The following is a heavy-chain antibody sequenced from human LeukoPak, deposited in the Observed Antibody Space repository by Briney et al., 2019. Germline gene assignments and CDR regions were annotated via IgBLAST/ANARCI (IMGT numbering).Heavy chain of an antibody. CDR1: GYSISSAYY. J-gene: IGHJ1*01. CDR3: ARLALADTGCYLHP. CDR2: IHYSGSA. Sequence: SETLSLTCTVSGYSISSAYYWGWIRQPPGKGLEWIGYIHYSGSAYYNPSLKSRVTIFVDTSKNQFSLKLSSATAADTAVYYCARLALADTGCYLHPWGQGTLVTVSS. V-gene: IGHV4-38-2*02. D-gene: IGHD6-19*01.